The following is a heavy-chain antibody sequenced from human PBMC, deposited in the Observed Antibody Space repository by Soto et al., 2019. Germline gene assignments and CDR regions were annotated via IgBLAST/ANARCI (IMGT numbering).Heavy chain of an antibody. CDR1: GFTFSSYS. D-gene: IGHD2-15*01. CDR2: ISSSSSYI. Sequence: EVQLVESGGGLVKPGGSLRLSCAASGFTFSSYSMNWVRQAPGKELEWVSSISSSSSYIYYADSVKGRFTISRDNAKNSLYLQMNSLRAEDTAVYYCARDYRGGNKFDYWGQGTLVTVSS. CDR3: ARDYRGGNKFDY. J-gene: IGHJ4*02. V-gene: IGHV3-21*01.